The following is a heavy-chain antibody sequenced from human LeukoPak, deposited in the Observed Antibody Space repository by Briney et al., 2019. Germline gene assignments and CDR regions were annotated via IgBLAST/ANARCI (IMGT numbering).Heavy chain of an antibody. J-gene: IGHJ5*02. CDR1: GFTFNIHG. CDR3: AKDLRYNWFDP. CDR2: IGPSGDKT. V-gene: IGHV3-23*01. Sequence: GGSLRLSCAASGFTFNIHGMNWVRQAPGKGPEWVSGIGPSGDKTYYADSVKGRFTISRDNSENTVYLQMNSLRVEDTAVYYCAKDLRYNWFDPWGQGTLVTVSS.